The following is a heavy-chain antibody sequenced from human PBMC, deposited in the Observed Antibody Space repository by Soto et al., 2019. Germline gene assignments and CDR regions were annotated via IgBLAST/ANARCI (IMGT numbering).Heavy chain of an antibody. CDR1: GFTFSSYA. J-gene: IGHJ4*02. Sequence: EVQLLESGGGLVQPGGSLRLSCAASGFTFSSYAMRWVRQAPGKGLEWGSAISGSGGSTYYAYSVKGRFTISRDNSKNTLYLQMNSLRAEDTAVYYCARRGSGSYYDYWGQGTLVSVSS. V-gene: IGHV3-23*01. CDR3: ARRGSGSYYDY. D-gene: IGHD1-26*01. CDR2: ISGSGGST.